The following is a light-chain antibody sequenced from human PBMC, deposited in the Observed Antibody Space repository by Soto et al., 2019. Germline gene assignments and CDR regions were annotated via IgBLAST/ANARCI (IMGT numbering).Light chain of an antibody. V-gene: IGKV3-20*01. J-gene: IGKJ2*01. CDR2: DSS. CDR1: QSIVSNF. CDR3: QQTFHSPRT. Sequence: EIVLTQSPGTLSLSPGETASLSCWASQSIVSNFLAWYQQRRGQPPRLLIYDSSRRASGIPARFTGSGSGTAFTLTISRVETEDSAVYYCQQTFHSPRTFGQGTRLEI.